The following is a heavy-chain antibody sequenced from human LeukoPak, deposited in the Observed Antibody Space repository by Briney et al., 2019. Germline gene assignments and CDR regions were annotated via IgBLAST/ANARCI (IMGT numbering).Heavy chain of an antibody. CDR2: ISGSGGST. J-gene: IGHJ4*02. D-gene: IGHD4-17*01. CDR3: AKQYSDHLSSIDY. CDR1: GFTFSSYA. V-gene: IGHV3-23*01. Sequence: GRSLRLSCAASGFTFSSYAMSWVRLAPGKGLEWVSGISGSGGSTYYADSVKGRFTISRDNSKNTVYLQMNSLRAEDTALYYCAKQYSDHLSSIDYWGQGTLVTVSS.